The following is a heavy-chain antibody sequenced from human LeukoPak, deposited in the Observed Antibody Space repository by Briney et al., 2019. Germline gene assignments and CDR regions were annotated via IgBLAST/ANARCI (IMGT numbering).Heavy chain of an antibody. V-gene: IGHV1-8*01. CDR3: ARVYSSSWYYYYYGMDL. Sequence: GASVNVSCKASGYTFTSYDINWVRQATGQGLDGMGWMNPNSGNPGNAQKFQGKVTMTRNTSKSTAYMELTSPRSEDPAVYYCARVYSSSWYYYYYGMDLWGQGTTVTVSS. CDR2: MNPNSGNP. D-gene: IGHD6-13*01. CDR1: GYTFTSYD. J-gene: IGHJ6*02.